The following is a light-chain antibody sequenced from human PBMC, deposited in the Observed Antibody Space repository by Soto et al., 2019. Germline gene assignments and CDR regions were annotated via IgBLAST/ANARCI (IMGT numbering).Light chain of an antibody. Sequence: EIVLTQSPGTLSLSPGERATLSCRASQSVSSSYLAWYQQKPGQAPRLLIYCASSRATGIPDRLCGSRSGTDFTLTISRLETDDYEEYYCQLYGSSPGFTFGPGTKVDIK. CDR1: QSVSSSY. V-gene: IGKV3-20*01. CDR3: QLYGSSPGFT. J-gene: IGKJ3*01. CDR2: CAS.